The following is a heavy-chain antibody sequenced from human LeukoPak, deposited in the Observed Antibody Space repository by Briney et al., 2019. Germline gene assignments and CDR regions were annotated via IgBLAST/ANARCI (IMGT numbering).Heavy chain of an antibody. Sequence: ASVKVSCKASGGTFSSYAISWVRQAPGQGLEWMGGIIPIFGTANYAQKFRGRVTITADESTSTAYMELSSLRSEDTAVYYCARRSGSGSSYDFDYWGQGTLVTVSS. D-gene: IGHD3-10*01. CDR1: GGTFSSYA. CDR3: ARRSGSGSSYDFDY. CDR2: IIPIFGTA. J-gene: IGHJ4*02. V-gene: IGHV1-69*13.